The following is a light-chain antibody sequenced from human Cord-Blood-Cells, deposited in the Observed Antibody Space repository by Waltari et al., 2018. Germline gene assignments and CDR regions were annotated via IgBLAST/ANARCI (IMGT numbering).Light chain of an antibody. CDR1: SSNIGAGYD. J-gene: IGLJ3*02. CDR3: QSYDSSLV. Sequence: QSVLTQPPSVSGAPGQRVTISCTGSSSNIGAGYDVHWYPQLPGTAPKLLIYGNSNRPSGVPDRFSGSKSGTSASLAITGLQAEDEADYYCQSYDSSLVFGGGTKLTVL. CDR2: GNS. V-gene: IGLV1-40*01.